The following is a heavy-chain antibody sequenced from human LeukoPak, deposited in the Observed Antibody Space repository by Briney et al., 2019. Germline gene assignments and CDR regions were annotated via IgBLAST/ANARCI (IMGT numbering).Heavy chain of an antibody. V-gene: IGHV4-4*01. CDR1: GFTFSSYW. Sequence: GSLRLSCAVSGFTFSSYWMHWVRQPPGQGLEWIGEISLAGQTNYNPSLNGRVTMSLDKSSNQLSLHLTSVTAADTATYFCSRESGPFCPFGYWGQGTLVIVSS. CDR2: ISLAGQT. J-gene: IGHJ4*02. D-gene: IGHD1-26*01. CDR3: SRESGPFCPFGY.